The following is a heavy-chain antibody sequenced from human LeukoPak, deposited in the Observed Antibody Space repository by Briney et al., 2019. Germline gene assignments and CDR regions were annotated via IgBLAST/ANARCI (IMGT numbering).Heavy chain of an antibody. Sequence: GGSLRLSCAASGFTFSSYAMSWVRQAPGKGLEWVSAISGSGGSTYYADSVKGRFTISRDNSKNTLYLQMNSLRAEDTAVYYRAKSRFYYDSTFDYWGQGTLVTFSS. V-gene: IGHV3-23*01. J-gene: IGHJ4*02. D-gene: IGHD3-22*01. CDR2: ISGSGGST. CDR1: GFTFSSYA. CDR3: AKSRFYYDSTFDY.